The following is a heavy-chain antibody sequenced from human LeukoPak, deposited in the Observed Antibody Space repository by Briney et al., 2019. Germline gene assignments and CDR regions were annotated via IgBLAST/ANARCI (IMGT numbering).Heavy chain of an antibody. Sequence: ASETLSLTCTVSGGSISGTSYYWGWIRQPPGKGLEWIGSIYYSGSTYYNPSLKSRVTISVDTSKNQFSLKLSSVTAADTAVYYCARLRITIIRGDYWGQGTLVTVSS. V-gene: IGHV4-39*01. CDR1: GGSISGTSYY. CDR3: ARLRITIIRGDY. CDR2: IYYSGST. D-gene: IGHD3-10*01. J-gene: IGHJ4*02.